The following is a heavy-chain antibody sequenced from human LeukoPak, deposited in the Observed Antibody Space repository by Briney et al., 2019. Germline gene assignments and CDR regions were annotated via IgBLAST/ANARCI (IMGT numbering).Heavy chain of an antibody. CDR3: ARHGRTEVGSFDY. CDR1: GGSITSYY. J-gene: IGHJ4*02. V-gene: IGHV4-59*08. D-gene: IGHD1-26*01. CDR2: IYSSGST. Sequence: PSETLSLTCTVSGGSITSYYWSWIRQPPGKGLEWIGYIYSSGSTNYNPSFKSRVTMSVDTSKNQFSLRLSSVTAADTAVFYCARHGRTEVGSFDYWGQGTLVTVSS.